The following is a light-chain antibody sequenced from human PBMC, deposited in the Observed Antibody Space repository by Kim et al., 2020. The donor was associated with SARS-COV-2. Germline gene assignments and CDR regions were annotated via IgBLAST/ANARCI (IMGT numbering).Light chain of an antibody. V-gene: IGLV1-36*01. Sequence: QSVLTQPPSVSEAPRQRVTISCSGSSANIEKNAVNWYQQIPGKDPKLLIYYDDLLPSGVSDRFSGSKSGTSASLAISGLKSEDEADYYCATWDNSLNAVVFGGGTQLTVL. CDR2: YDD. J-gene: IGLJ2*01. CDR3: ATWDNSLNAVV. CDR1: SANIEKNA.